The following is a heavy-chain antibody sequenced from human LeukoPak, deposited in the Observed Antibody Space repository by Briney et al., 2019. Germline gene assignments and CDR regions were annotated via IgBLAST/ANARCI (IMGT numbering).Heavy chain of an antibody. D-gene: IGHD5-12*01. CDR1: GLIIGSYW. Sequence: PGGSLRLSCAGSGLIIGSYWMSWVRHAPGKGLEWVAYIKQDGSEKYYVDSVEGRFTVFRDNDKNSLYLQMNRLRAEDTAMYFCARGYKSEPPAKYGMDVWGRGTTVIVSS. V-gene: IGHV3-7*01. CDR2: IKQDGSEK. J-gene: IGHJ6*02. CDR3: ARGYKSEPPAKYGMDV.